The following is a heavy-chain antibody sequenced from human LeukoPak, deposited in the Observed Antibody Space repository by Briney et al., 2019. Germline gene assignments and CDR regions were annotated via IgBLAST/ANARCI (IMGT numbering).Heavy chain of an antibody. CDR3: ASRGNSYGSPEYFQH. CDR2: TKQDGSEK. J-gene: IGHJ1*01. V-gene: IGHV3-7*02. Sequence: GGSLRLSCAASGFTFSSYWMSWVRQAPGKGLEWVANTKQDGSEKYYVDSVKGRFTISIDNTKNSLYLKMNSLRAEDTAVYYCASRGNSYGSPEYFQHWGQGTLVTVSS. CDR1: GFTFSSYW. D-gene: IGHD5-18*01.